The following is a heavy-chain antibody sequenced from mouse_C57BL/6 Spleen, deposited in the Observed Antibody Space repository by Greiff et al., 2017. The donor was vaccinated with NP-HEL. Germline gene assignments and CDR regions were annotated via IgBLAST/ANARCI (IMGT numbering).Heavy chain of an antibody. CDR3: ARSEIYYYGSIYYFDY. CDR2: INPSTGGT. CDR1: GYSFTGYY. V-gene: IGHV1-42*01. Sequence: VQLQQSGPELVKPGASVKISCKASGYSFTGYYMNWVKQSPEKSLEWIGEINPSTGGTTYNQKFKATATLTVDKSSSTAYMQLKSLTSEDSAVYYCARSEIYYYGSIYYFDYWGQGTTLTVSS. D-gene: IGHD1-1*01. J-gene: IGHJ2*01.